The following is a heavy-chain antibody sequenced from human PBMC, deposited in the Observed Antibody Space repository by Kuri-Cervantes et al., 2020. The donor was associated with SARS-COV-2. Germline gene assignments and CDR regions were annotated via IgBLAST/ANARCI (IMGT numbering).Heavy chain of an antibody. D-gene: IGHD6-13*01. CDR1: GFTFSSYG. CDR3: AKGIAAAGVGAFDI. J-gene: IGHJ3*02. CDR2: IRYDGSNK. Sequence: GGSLRLSCAASGFTFSSYGMHWVRQAPGKGLEWVAFIRYDGSNKYYADSVKGRFTISRDNSKNTLYLQMNSLRAEDMALYYYAKGIAAAGVGAFDIWGQGTMVTDSS. V-gene: IGHV3-30*02.